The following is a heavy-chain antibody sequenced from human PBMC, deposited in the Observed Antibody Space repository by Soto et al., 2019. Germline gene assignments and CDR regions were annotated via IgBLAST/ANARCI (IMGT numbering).Heavy chain of an antibody. D-gene: IGHD3-3*01. CDR1: GGSISSSSYY. CDR3: ASVGSYYFWSGDLEALDY. Sequence: QLQLQESGPGLVKPSETLSLTCTVSGGSISSSSYYWGWIRQPPGKGLEWIGSIYYSGSTYYNPSLNRRVTISVDTSKSQFSMKLSSVTAADTAVYYGASVGSYYFWSGDLEALDYGGQGTLVTVSS. V-gene: IGHV4-39*01. CDR2: IYYSGST. J-gene: IGHJ4*02.